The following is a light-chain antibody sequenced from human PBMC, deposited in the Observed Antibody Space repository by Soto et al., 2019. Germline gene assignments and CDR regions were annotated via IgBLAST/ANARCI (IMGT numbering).Light chain of an antibody. Sequence: DIHMTQSPSTLSASVGDRVTITCRASQSISSWLAWYQQKPGKAHKLLIYKASSLEGGVPSRFSGSSSGTDFTLTISSLQPDEFATYYCQQYHSYSITFGGGTKGDIK. CDR3: QQYHSYSIT. CDR2: KAS. CDR1: QSISSW. V-gene: IGKV1-5*03. J-gene: IGKJ4*01.